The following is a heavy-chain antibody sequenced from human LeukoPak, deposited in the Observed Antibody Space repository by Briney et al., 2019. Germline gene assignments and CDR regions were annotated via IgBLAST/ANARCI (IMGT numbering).Heavy chain of an antibody. CDR3: ARGYDY. CDR2: INYSGST. J-gene: IGHJ4*02. V-gene: IGHV4-39*01. Sequence: SETLSLTCTVSGGSIIGSTSYWGWIRQPPGKGLDWIGIINYSGSTYYNPSLRSRVTISVDTSKNQFSLKLNSVTASDTAVYYCARGYDYWGQGTLVTVPS. CDR1: GGSIIGSTSY. D-gene: IGHD3-22*01.